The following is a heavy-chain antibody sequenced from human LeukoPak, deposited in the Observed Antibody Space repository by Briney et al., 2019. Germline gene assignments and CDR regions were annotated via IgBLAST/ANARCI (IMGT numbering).Heavy chain of an antibody. CDR2: INPNSGGT. Sequence: ASVKVSCKASGYTFTGYYMHWVRQAPGQGLERMGWINPNSGGTNYARKFQGRVTMTRDTSISTAYMELSRLRSDVTAVYYCARDLVDTAMIANWFDPWGQGTLVTVSS. D-gene: IGHD5-18*01. J-gene: IGHJ5*02. CDR3: ARDLVDTAMIANWFDP. CDR1: GYTFTGYY. V-gene: IGHV1-2*02.